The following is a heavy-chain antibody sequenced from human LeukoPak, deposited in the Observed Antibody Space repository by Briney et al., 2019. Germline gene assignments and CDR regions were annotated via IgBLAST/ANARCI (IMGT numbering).Heavy chain of an antibody. CDR3: ARFGYGGKVDY. D-gene: IGHD4-23*01. Sequence: GGSLRLSCAPSRVTPSNKYMSWVRQAPGKGPERGSLIYVGGSTYYADSVKGRFTISRDNAKNSLFLQMNSLRAEDTALYYCARFGYGGKVDYWGQGTLVTVSS. J-gene: IGHJ4*02. CDR1: RVTPSNKY. CDR2: IYVGGST. V-gene: IGHV3-53*01.